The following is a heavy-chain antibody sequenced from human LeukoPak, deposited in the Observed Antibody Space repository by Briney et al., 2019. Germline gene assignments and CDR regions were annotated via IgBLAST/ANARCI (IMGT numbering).Heavy chain of an antibody. D-gene: IGHD6-13*01. V-gene: IGHV1-69*06. Sequence: SVKVSCKASGGTFSSYAISWVRQAPGQGLEWMGGIIPIFGTANYAQKFQGRVTITADKSTSTAYMELSSLRSEDTAVYYCATPEENSSSGYYFDYWGQGTLVTVSS. CDR3: ATPEENSSSGYYFDY. CDR2: IIPIFGTA. CDR1: GGTFSSYA. J-gene: IGHJ4*02.